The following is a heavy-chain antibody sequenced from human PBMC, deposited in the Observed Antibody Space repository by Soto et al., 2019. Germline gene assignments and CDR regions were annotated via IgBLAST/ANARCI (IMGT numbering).Heavy chain of an antibody. V-gene: IGHV1-58*01. Sequence: SVKVSCKASGFTFTSSAVRWVRQARGQRLEWIGWIVVGSGNTNYAQKFQERVTITRDMSTSTAYMELSSLRSEDTAVYYCAADGNHCSSTSCYPYFDYWGQGTLVTVSS. D-gene: IGHD2-2*01. CDR3: AADGNHCSSTSCYPYFDY. CDR2: IVVGSGNT. CDR1: GFTFTSSA. J-gene: IGHJ4*02.